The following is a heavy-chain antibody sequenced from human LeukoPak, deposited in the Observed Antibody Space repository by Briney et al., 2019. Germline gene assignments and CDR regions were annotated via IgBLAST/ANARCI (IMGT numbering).Heavy chain of an antibody. Sequence: PGGSLKLSCAASGFTFSSYNMNWVRQAPGKGLEWVSSISSSSSYIYYADSVKGRFTISRDNAKNSLYLQMHSLRAEDTAIYYCVREEDGYSSLYYYYHYMDVWGKGTTVTISS. CDR2: ISSSSSYI. V-gene: IGHV3-21*01. CDR1: GFTFSSYN. J-gene: IGHJ6*03. D-gene: IGHD5-24*01. CDR3: VREEDGYSSLYYYYHYMDV.